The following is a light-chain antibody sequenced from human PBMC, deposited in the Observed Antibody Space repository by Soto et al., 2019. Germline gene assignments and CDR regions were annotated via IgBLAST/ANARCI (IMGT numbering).Light chain of an antibody. Sequence: LTQPHSVSGSPGKTVTISCTRSSGNIASSSVQWYQQRPGSPPTTIIYEDRQRPSGVPDRFSGSIDASSNSASLTISGLKTEDEADYYCQSYDTSTPVVFGGGTKLTVL. V-gene: IGLV6-57*04. J-gene: IGLJ2*01. CDR1: SGNIASSS. CDR3: QSYDTSTPVV. CDR2: EDR.